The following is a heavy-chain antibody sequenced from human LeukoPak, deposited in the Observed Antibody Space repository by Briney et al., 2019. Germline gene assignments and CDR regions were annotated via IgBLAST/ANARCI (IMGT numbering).Heavy chain of an antibody. Sequence: TGGSLRLSCAASGFTFSSYAMNWVRQAPGKGLGWVSSISGGAGSAAYADSVKGRFTMSRDNSKNTLYLQMNSLRAEDTAVYYCAKDGGYGSGSYYPDYWGQGTLVTVSS. V-gene: IGHV3-23*01. D-gene: IGHD3-10*01. J-gene: IGHJ4*02. CDR3: AKDGGYGSGSYYPDY. CDR2: ISGGAGSA. CDR1: GFTFSSYA.